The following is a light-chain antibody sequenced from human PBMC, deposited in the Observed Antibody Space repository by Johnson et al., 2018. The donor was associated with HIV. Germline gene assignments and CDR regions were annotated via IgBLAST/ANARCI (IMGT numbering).Light chain of an antibody. V-gene: IGLV1-51*01. CDR3: GTWDSSLSASYV. CDR1: SSNIGNNY. J-gene: IGLJ1*01. CDR2: DNN. Sequence: QSVLTQPPSVSAAPGQKVTISCSGSSSNIGNNYVSWYQQLPGTAPKLLIYDNNKRPSGIPDRFSGSKSGTSATLGITGLQNGDEADYYCGTWDSSLSASYVVCTGTKVTFL.